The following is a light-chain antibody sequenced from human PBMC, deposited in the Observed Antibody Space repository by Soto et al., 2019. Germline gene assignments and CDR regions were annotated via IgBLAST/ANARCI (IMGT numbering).Light chain of an antibody. V-gene: IGLV2-14*01. CDR1: SSDVGGYNY. J-gene: IGLJ3*02. CDR2: EVS. CDR3: SSYTSSSTRV. Sequence: QSALTQPASVSGSPGQSITIYCTGTSSDVGGYNYVSWYQQHPGKAPKVMIYEVSNRPSGVSNRFSGSKSGNTASLTISGLQAEDEADYYCSSYTSSSTRVFGGGTQLTVL.